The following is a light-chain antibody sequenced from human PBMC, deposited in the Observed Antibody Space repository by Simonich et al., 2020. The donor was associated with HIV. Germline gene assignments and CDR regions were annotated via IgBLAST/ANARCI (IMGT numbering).Light chain of an antibody. CDR3: QQYAISPFS. CDR1: QSVSSNY. J-gene: IGKJ2*01. Sequence: EIVLTQSPGTLSLSPGEGATLSCRASQSVSSNYLAWYQQTPGLAPRLLIYVASSRATGIPDRFSGSGSGTDFTLTISRLEPEDFAVYYCQQYAISPFSFGQGTKLEIK. V-gene: IGKV3-20*01. CDR2: VAS.